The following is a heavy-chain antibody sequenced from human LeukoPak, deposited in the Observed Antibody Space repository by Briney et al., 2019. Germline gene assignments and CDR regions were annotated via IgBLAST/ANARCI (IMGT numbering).Heavy chain of an antibody. J-gene: IGHJ6*03. Sequence: SETLSLTCAVYGGSFSGYYWSCIRQPPGKGLEWIGEINHSGRTNYNPSLKSRVTISVDTSKNQFSLKLSSVTAADTAVYYCARARSGYDRYYYYYMDVWGKGTTVTVSS. V-gene: IGHV4-34*01. CDR2: INHSGRT. CDR1: GGSFSGYY. D-gene: IGHD5-12*01. CDR3: ARARSGYDRYYYYYMDV.